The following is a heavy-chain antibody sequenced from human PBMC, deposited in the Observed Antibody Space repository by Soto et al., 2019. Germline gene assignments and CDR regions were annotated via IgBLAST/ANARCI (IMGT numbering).Heavy chain of an antibody. V-gene: IGHV4-4*02. J-gene: IGHJ6*02. Sequence: PSETLSLTCAVSGGSISSSNWWSWVRQPPGKGLEWIGEIYHSGSTNYNPSLKSRVTISVDKSKNQFSLKLSSVTAADTAVYYCARSNIHITMIAMSGMDVWGQGTTVTVSS. CDR2: IYHSGST. D-gene: IGHD3-22*01. CDR3: ARSNIHITMIAMSGMDV. CDR1: GGSISSSNW.